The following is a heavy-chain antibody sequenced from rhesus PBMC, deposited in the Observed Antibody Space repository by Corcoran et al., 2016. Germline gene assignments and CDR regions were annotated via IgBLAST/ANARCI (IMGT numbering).Heavy chain of an antibody. CDR1: GYTFTDYY. J-gene: IGHJ4*01. CDR2: VDPEDGEA. Sequence: EVQLVQSGAEVKKPGASVKISCKAVGYTFTDYYMHWVRQAPGKGLEWMGRVDPEDGEAIHEQKFQARVTITADTSTDTAYMELSSLRSEDTAVYYCATSGGATYYFDYWGQGVLVTVSS. CDR3: ATSGGATYYFDY. D-gene: IGHD6-25*01. V-gene: IGHV1-111*02.